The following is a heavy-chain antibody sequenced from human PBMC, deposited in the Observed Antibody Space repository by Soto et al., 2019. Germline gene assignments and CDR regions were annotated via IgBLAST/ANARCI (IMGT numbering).Heavy chain of an antibody. J-gene: IGHJ6*02. Sequence: QVQLVQSGAEVKKPGSSVKVSCKASGGTFSSSAFSWVRQAPGQGLEWMGGIMPIFRTPDYAQKFQGRVTMTADESTSTAYMELSSLRFEDTGVYYCAGDKDRQQLGGNYYYIMDVWGQGTTVTVSS. CDR1: GGTFSSSA. CDR2: IMPIFRTP. CDR3: AGDKDRQQLGGNYYYIMDV. D-gene: IGHD1-1*01. V-gene: IGHV1-69*12.